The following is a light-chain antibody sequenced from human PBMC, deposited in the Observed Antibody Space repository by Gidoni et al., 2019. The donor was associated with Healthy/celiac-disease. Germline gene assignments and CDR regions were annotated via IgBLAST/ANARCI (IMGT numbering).Light chain of an antibody. J-gene: IGKJ2*01. V-gene: IGKV1-39*01. CDR3: QQSYSTPPYT. CDR1: QSISSY. Sequence: DIQMIQSPSSLSASVGDRVTIPCRASQSISSYLNWYQQKPGKAPKLLIYAASSLQSGVPSRFSGSGSGTDFTLTISSLQPEDFATYYCQQSYSTPPYTFGQGTKLEIK. CDR2: AAS.